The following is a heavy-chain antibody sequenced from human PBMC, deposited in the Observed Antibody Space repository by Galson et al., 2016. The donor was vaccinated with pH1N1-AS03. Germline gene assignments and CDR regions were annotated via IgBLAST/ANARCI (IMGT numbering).Heavy chain of an antibody. J-gene: IGHJ4*02. CDR1: GYSFNSYW. CDR2: IFPGDSDT. V-gene: IGHV5-51*01. CDR3: VRQFDVLTGFFEY. D-gene: IGHD3-9*01. Sequence: QSGAEVKKPGESLKISCKGSGYSFNSYWIGWVRQMSGKDLEWMGMIFPGDSDTRYSPSLQGQVTISADRRTAYLQWSSLKASDTAMYYCVRQFDVLTGFFEYWGQGALVTVSS.